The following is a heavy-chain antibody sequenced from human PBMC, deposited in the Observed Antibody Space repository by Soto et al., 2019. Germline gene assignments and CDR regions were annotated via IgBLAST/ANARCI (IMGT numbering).Heavy chain of an antibody. D-gene: IGHD2-15*01. CDR1: GFSVSKAW. J-gene: IGHJ6*02. CDR2: IKTRDEGETT. V-gene: IGHV3-15*07. Sequence: EVQLVDSGGGLVKPGGSLRLSCEASGFSVSKAWMNWVRQAPGKGLEWVGRIKTRDEGETTNYAAPVKGRFTISRGDSKNTLYLQMNSLKTEDTAVYYCTTGSVEGFWGQGTTVTVSS. CDR3: TTGSVEGF.